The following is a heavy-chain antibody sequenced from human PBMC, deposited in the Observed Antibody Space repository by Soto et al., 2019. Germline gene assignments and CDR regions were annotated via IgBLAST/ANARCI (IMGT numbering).Heavy chain of an antibody. V-gene: IGHV1-3*01. D-gene: IGHD3-22*01. CDR3: ARDKEGYYCDSSGGWFDP. J-gene: IGHJ5*02. Sequence: ASVKVSCKASGYTFTSYAMHWVRQAPGQRLEWMGWINAGNGNTKYSQKFQGRVTITRDTSASTAYMELSSLRSEDTAVYYCARDKEGYYCDSSGGWFDPWGQGTLVTVSS. CDR1: GYTFTSYA. CDR2: INAGNGNT.